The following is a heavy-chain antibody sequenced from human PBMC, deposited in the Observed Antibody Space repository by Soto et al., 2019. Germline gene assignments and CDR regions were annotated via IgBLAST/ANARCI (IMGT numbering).Heavy chain of an antibody. V-gene: IGHV1-18*01. CDR3: ARVRTWSGSHRWFDP. D-gene: IGHD3-3*01. CDR1: GYTFTSYG. J-gene: IGHJ5*02. Sequence: ASVKVSCKASGYTFTSYGISWVRQAPGQGLEWMGWISAYNGNTNYAQKLQGRVTMTTDTSTSTAYMELRRLRSDDTAVYYCARVRTWSGSHRWFDPWGQGTLVTVSS. CDR2: ISAYNGNT.